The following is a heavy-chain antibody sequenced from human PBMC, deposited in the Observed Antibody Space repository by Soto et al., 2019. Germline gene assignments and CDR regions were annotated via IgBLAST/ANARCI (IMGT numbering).Heavy chain of an antibody. V-gene: IGHV4-31*03. D-gene: IGHD6-6*01. CDR3: ARAQPSYSSSSGLAPHYFDY. CDR1: SGSITSGGFH. J-gene: IGHJ4*02. Sequence: SETLSLTCTVSSGSITSGGFHWSWIRQHPGEGPEWIGYIYYSGSTYYNPSLKSRVIISLDTSKNQFSLKLSSVTAADTAVFYCARAQPSYSSSSGLAPHYFDYWGQGTLVTVSS. CDR2: IYYSGST.